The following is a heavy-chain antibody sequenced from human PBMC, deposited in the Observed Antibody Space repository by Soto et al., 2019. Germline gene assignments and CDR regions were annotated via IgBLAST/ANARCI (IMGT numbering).Heavy chain of an antibody. CDR2: INHSGST. Sequence: QVQLRQWGAGLVKPSETLSLTCAVYGGSFRGYYWSLIRQPPGKGLEWIGEINHSGSTNYNPSLKSRVSISVDTSKNQFSLRLSSVTAADTAVYYCASQRPTVSTFDYWGQGTPVTVSS. J-gene: IGHJ4*02. D-gene: IGHD4-17*01. CDR3: ASQRPTVSTFDY. V-gene: IGHV4-34*01. CDR1: GGSFRGYY.